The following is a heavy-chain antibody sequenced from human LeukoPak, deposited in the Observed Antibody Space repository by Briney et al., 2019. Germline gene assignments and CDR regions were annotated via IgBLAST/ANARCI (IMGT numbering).Heavy chain of an antibody. CDR2: ISSNGGIT. CDR1: GFTFSSYA. CDR3: VKDLSISMVLGVTLFDY. J-gene: IGHJ4*02. V-gene: IGHV3-64D*06. D-gene: IGHD3-10*01. Sequence: GGSLRLSCSASGFTFSSYAMHWVRQAPGMGLEYVSAISSNGGITYCADSVKGRFTISRDNSKNTLHLQMSSLRAEDTAVYYCVKDLSISMVLGVTLFDYWGQGTLVTVSS.